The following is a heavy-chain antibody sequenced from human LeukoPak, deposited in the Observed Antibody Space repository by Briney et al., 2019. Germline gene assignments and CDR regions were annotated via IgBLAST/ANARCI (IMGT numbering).Heavy chain of an antibody. CDR3: ARGLTTRNAFDI. CDR2: INPNSGGA. J-gene: IGHJ3*02. D-gene: IGHD1-1*01. CDR1: GYTFTGCY. V-gene: IGHV1-2*02. Sequence: GASVTVSCKASGYTFTGCYMHWVRQAPGQGLEWMGWINPNSGGANYAQKFQGRVTMTRDTSISTAYMELSRLRSDDTAVYYCARGLTTRNAFDIWGQGTMVTVSS.